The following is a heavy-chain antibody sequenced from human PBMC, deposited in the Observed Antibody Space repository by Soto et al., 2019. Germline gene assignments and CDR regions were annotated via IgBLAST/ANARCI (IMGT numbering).Heavy chain of an antibody. V-gene: IGHV3-11*01. Sequence: QVHLVESGGGLVKPGGSLRLSCAASGFTFRDYYMTWIRQAPGKGLEWIAYISGSGTTVDYSDSVKGRFTISSDNAKNSLYLQMNSLRADATAVYYCAREQYQYSSTWYYVYWGQGILVTVSS. CDR2: ISGSGTTV. CDR3: AREQYQYSSTWYYVY. J-gene: IGHJ4*02. D-gene: IGHD2-2*01. CDR1: GFTFRDYY.